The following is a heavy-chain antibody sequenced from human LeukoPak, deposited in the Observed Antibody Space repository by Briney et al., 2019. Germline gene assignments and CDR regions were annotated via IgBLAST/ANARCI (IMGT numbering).Heavy chain of an antibody. CDR3: ARDLSFPLTTPFDY. D-gene: IGHD4-11*01. Sequence: TGGSLRLSCAASGFTFDDYGMSWVRQAPGKGLEWVSGINWNGGSTGYADSVKGRFTISRDNAKNSLYLQMNSLRAEDTAVYYCARDLSFPLTTPFDYWGQGTLVTVSS. CDR1: GFTFDDYG. CDR2: INWNGGST. J-gene: IGHJ4*02. V-gene: IGHV3-20*04.